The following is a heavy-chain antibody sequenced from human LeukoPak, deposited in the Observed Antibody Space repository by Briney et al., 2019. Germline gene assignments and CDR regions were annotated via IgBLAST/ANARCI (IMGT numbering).Heavy chain of an antibody. J-gene: IGHJ4*02. Sequence: PGGSLRLSCAASGFTFSSYAMSWVHQAPGKGLEWVSAISGSGGSTYYADSVKGRFAISRDNSKNTLYLQMNSLRAEDTAVYYCAKDGARGSYQYYFDYWGQGTLVTVSS. CDR2: ISGSGGST. V-gene: IGHV3-23*01. CDR3: AKDGARGSYQYYFDY. D-gene: IGHD1-26*01. CDR1: GFTFSSYA.